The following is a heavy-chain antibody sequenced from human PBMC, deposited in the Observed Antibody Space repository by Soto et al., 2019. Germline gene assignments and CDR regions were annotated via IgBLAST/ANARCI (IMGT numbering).Heavy chain of an antibody. D-gene: IGHD3-3*01. CDR2: SNPNSGGT. Sequence: AAVKVSCKASGYTFTGYYMHWVRQAAGQGLEGMGGSNPNSGGTNYAQKFQGWVTMTRDTSISTAYMELSRLRSDDTAVYYCARGRRTYYDFWSGYERSYYYGMDVWGQGTTVTVSS. V-gene: IGHV1-2*04. CDR3: ARGRRTYYDFWSGYERSYYYGMDV. J-gene: IGHJ6*02. CDR1: GYTFTGYY.